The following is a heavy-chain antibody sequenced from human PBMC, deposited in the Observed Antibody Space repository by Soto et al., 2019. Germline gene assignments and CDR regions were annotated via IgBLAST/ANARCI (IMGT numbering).Heavy chain of an antibody. CDR1: GYTFTSYA. Sequence: ASVKVSCKASGYTFTSYAMHWVRQAPGQRLEWMGWINAGNGNTKYSQKFQGRVTITRDTSASTAYMELSSLRSEDTAVYYCARGYTYYYDSSGYWSRKEFDYWGQGTLVTVSS. J-gene: IGHJ4*02. CDR3: ARGYTYYYDSSGYWSRKEFDY. CDR2: INAGNGNT. D-gene: IGHD3-22*01. V-gene: IGHV1-3*01.